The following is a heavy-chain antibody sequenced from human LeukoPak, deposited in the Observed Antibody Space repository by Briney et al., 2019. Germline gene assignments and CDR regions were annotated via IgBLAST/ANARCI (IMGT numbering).Heavy chain of an antibody. CDR3: ARGEEYSSSPGDY. V-gene: IGHV4-31*03. CDR2: IYYSGST. D-gene: IGHD6-6*01. CDR1: GGSISSGGYY. J-gene: IGHJ4*02. Sequence: PSQTLSLTCTVSGGSISSGGYYWSWIRQHPGKGLEWIGYIYYSGSTYYNPSLKSRVTISVDTSKNQFSLKLSSVTAADTAVYYCARGEEYSSSPGDYWGQGTLVTVSS.